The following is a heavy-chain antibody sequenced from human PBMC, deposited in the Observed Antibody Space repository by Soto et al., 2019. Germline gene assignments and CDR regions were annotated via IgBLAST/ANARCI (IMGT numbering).Heavy chain of an antibody. Sequence: ASVKVSCKASGYTFTSYGIHWVRQAPGQRLEWMGWINAANGDTKYSPKFKGRVTITRDTSASTAYMELSSLRSEDTAVYYCVRRHVSATGIDWFDPWGQGTLVTVSS. D-gene: IGHD6-13*01. V-gene: IGHV1-3*01. CDR1: GYTFTSYG. CDR2: INAANGDT. J-gene: IGHJ5*02. CDR3: VRRHVSATGIDWFDP.